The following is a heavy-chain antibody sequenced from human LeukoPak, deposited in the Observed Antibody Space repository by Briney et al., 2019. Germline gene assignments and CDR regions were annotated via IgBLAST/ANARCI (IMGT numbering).Heavy chain of an antibody. D-gene: IGHD5-18*01. V-gene: IGHV3-74*01. CDR3: ARDGYSFGHDFDY. CDR1: GFTFSSYA. Sequence: PGGSLRLSCAASGFTFSSYAMHLVRHTPGKGLVWVSRIKGDGSSTSYADSVKGRFTISRDNAKNTLYLQMNSLRAEDTAVYYCARDGYSFGHDFDYWGQGTLVTVSS. CDR2: IKGDGSST. J-gene: IGHJ4*02.